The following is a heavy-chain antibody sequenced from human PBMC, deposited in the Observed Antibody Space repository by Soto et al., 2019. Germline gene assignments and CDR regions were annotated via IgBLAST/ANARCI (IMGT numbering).Heavy chain of an antibody. J-gene: IGHJ5*02. D-gene: IGHD5-12*01. CDR3: ARGGGYKAWFDP. CDR2: ISYDGSNK. Sequence: QVQLVESGGGVVQPGRSLRLSCAASGFTFSSYAMHWVRQAPGKGLEWVAVISYDGSNKYYADSVKGRFTISRDNSKNTLYPQMNSLRAEDTAVYYCARGGGYKAWFDPWGQGTLVTVSS. CDR1: GFTFSSYA. V-gene: IGHV3-30-3*01.